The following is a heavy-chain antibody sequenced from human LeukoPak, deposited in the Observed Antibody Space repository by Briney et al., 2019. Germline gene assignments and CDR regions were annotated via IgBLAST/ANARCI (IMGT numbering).Heavy chain of an antibody. Sequence: GGSLRLSCAASGFTFSSYWMHWVRQAPGKGLVWVSRINSDGSSTTYADSVKGRFTISRDNAKNTLYLQMNSLRAEDKAVYYCARLSSSSLGLDYWGQGILVTVSS. D-gene: IGHD6-6*01. V-gene: IGHV3-74*01. CDR2: INSDGSST. J-gene: IGHJ4*02. CDR1: GFTFSSYW. CDR3: ARLSSSSLGLDY.